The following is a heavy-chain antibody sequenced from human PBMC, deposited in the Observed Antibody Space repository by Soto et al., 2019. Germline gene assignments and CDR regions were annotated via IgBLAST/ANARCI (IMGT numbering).Heavy chain of an antibody. V-gene: IGHV3-23*01. Sequence: GVLRLSCAASGFTFSSYAMSWVRQAPGKGLEWVSAISGSGGSTYYADSVKGRFTISRDNSKNTLYLQMNSLRAEDTAVYYCAKDWYCSGGSCSYDAFDIWGQGTMVTVSS. CDR2: ISGSGGST. D-gene: IGHD2-15*01. CDR1: GFTFSSYA. J-gene: IGHJ3*02. CDR3: AKDWYCSGGSCSYDAFDI.